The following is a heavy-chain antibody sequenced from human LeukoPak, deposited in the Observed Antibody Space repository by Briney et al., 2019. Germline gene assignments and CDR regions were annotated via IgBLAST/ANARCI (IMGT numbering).Heavy chain of an antibody. Sequence: GGSLRLSCAASGFTFSSYAMSWVRQAPGKGLEWVSAISGSGGSTYYADSVKGRFTIPRDNSKNTLYLQMNSLRAEDTAVYYCASYDFWSGYRDWFDPWGQGTLVTVSS. J-gene: IGHJ5*02. CDR3: ASYDFWSGYRDWFDP. CDR1: GFTFSSYA. CDR2: ISGSGGST. V-gene: IGHV3-23*01. D-gene: IGHD3-3*01.